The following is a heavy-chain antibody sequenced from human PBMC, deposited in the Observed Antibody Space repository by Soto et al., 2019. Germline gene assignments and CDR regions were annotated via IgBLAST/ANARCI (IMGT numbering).Heavy chain of an antibody. D-gene: IGHD3-3*01. Sequence: ESGGGVVQPGMSLRLSCAASGFTFSSYAMHWVRQAPGKGLEWVAVISYDGSNKYYADSVKGRFTISSDNSKNTLYLQMNSVRAEDTAVYYCAREGDWDYDFWSGYLERYYYYGMDVWGQGTTVTVSS. CDR2: ISYDGSNK. J-gene: IGHJ6*02. V-gene: IGHV3-30-3*01. CDR3: AREGDWDYDFWSGYLERYYYYGMDV. CDR1: GFTFSSYA.